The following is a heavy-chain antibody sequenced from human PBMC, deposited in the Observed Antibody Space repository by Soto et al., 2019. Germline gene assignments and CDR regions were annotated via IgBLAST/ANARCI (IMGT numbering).Heavy chain of an antibody. J-gene: IGHJ6*03. CDR2: IKSKTDGGTT. Sequence: GGSLRLSCAASGFTFSNAWMSWVRQAPGKGLEWVGRIKSKTDGGTTDYAAPVKGRFTISRDDSKNTLYLQMNSLKTEDTAVYYCTTVPLGGGRGEELYYYYYYMDVWGKGTTVTVSS. CDR3: TTVPLGGGRGEELYYYYYYMDV. D-gene: IGHD3-10*01. V-gene: IGHV3-15*01. CDR1: GFTFSNAW.